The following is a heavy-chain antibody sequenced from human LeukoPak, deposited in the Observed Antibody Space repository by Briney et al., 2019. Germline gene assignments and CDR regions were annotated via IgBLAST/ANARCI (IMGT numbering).Heavy chain of an antibody. J-gene: IGHJ4*02. CDR2: IKKDGNEK. CDR3: ARGRYSSTTYYFDY. Sequence: GGSLRPSCAASGFTFSSDWMSWVRQAPGKGLEWVANIKKDGNEKYYVDSVKSRFTISRDNAKSSLYLQMNSLRAEDTAVYYCARGRYSSTTYYFDYWGQGTLVTVSS. D-gene: IGHD6-13*01. CDR1: GFTFSSDW. V-gene: IGHV3-7*03.